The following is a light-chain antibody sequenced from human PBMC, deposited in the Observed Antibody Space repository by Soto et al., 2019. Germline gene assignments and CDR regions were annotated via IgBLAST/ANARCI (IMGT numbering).Light chain of an antibody. V-gene: IGKV3-20*01. Sequence: DIELTQSPCSLSLSPGDRATISCRASQSVSTSYLAWYQQKPGQAPRLLIYGASSMDTGIPDRFSGSGSGTDFTLTISRLEPEDFAVYYCQQYGSSSITFGQGTRLEIK. CDR1: QSVSTSY. CDR3: QQYGSSSIT. J-gene: IGKJ5*01. CDR2: GAS.